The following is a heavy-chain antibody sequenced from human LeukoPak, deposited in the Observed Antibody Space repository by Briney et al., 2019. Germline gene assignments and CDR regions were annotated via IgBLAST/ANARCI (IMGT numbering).Heavy chain of an antibody. CDR2: IYTSGST. CDR1: GGSISSGSYY. CDR3: ARVGLMTIDP. D-gene: IGHD3-9*01. V-gene: IGHV4-61*02. J-gene: IGHJ5*02. Sequence: SQTLSLTCTVSGGSISSGSYYWRWIRQPAGKGLEWIGRIYTSGSTNYNPSLKSRVTTSVDTSKNQFSLKLSSVTAADTAVYYCARVGLMTIDPWGQGTLVTVSS.